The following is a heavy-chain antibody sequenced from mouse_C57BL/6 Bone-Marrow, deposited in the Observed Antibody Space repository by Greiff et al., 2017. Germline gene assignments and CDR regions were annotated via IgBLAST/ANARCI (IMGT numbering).Heavy chain of an antibody. V-gene: IGHV1-55*01. J-gene: IGHJ2*01. Sequence: QVQLQQPGAELVKPGASVKMSCKASGYTFTSYWITWVKQRPGQGLEWIGDIYPGSGSTNYNEKFKSKATLTVATSSSTAYMQLSSLTSEDSAVYYCARSLDYFDYWGQGTTLTVSS. CDR1: GYTFTSYW. CDR3: ARSLDYFDY. CDR2: IYPGSGST.